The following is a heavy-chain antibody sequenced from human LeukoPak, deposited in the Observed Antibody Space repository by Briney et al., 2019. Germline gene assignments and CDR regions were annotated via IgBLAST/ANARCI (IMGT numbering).Heavy chain of an antibody. CDR2: IDPIDSYT. CDR3: ASDRVDTAMTDFDY. Sequence: GASLQISCKASGYRFPSYWITWVRRMPGKGREWMGGIDPIDSYTTYSPSFQGHVTISAYKSIATVYLHWSSLKASYTAMYFFASDRVDTAMTDFDYWGEGTLVTVSS. V-gene: IGHV5-10-1*01. CDR1: GYRFPSYW. D-gene: IGHD5-18*01. J-gene: IGHJ4*02.